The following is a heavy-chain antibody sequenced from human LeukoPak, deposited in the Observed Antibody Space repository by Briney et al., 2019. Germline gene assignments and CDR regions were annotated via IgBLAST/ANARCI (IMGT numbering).Heavy chain of an antibody. V-gene: IGHV3-30*02. CDR2: IRYDGSNK. J-gene: IGHJ4*02. CDR3: AKASRGSGRVFDY. CDR1: GFTFSSYG. Sequence: GGSLRLSCAASGFTFSSYGMHWVRQAPGKGLEWVAFIRYDGSNKYYADSVKGRFTISRDNSKNTLYLQMNGLRAEDTAVYYCAKASRGSGRVFDYWGQGTLVTVSS. D-gene: IGHD3-10*01.